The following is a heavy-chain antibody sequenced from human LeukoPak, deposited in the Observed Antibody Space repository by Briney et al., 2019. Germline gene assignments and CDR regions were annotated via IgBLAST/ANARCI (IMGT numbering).Heavy chain of an antibody. J-gene: IGHJ4*02. V-gene: IGHV3-15*01. D-gene: IGHD2-21*01. Sequence: GGSLRLSCTASGFPFSGAYMSWVRQAPGKGLEWVGLIKSKAGGETTDFAAPVEGRFAISRDDSRNTVYLQMNSLTTEDTAVYYCTTDPDNSGGDGDFDYWGQGTLVTVSS. CDR3: TTDPDNSGGDGDFDY. CDR1: GFPFSGAY. CDR2: IKSKAGGETT.